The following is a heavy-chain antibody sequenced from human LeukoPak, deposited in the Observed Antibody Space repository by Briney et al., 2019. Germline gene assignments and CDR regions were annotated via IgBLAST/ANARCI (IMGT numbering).Heavy chain of an antibody. Sequence: GGSLRLSCAASGFTFSSYAMSWVRQAPGKGLEWVSAISGSGGSTYYADSVKGRFTISRDNSKNTLYLQMNSLRAEDTAVYYCAKDSSGWYWGNYFDYWGRGTLVTVSS. V-gene: IGHV3-23*01. D-gene: IGHD6-19*01. J-gene: IGHJ4*02. CDR3: AKDSSGWYWGNYFDY. CDR1: GFTFSSYA. CDR2: ISGSGGST.